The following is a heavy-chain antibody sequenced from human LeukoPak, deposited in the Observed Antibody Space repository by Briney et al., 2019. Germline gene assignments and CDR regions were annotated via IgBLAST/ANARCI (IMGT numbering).Heavy chain of an antibody. CDR2: VYYSGNT. Sequence: SETLSLTCTVSRGSISGYYWSWIRQPPGKGLEWIGYVYYSGNTKYNPSLKSRVTISVDTSKNQFSLKLSSVTAADTAVYYCARGRSSMVRGYYYYYMDVWGKGTTVTISS. CDR1: RGSISGYY. J-gene: IGHJ6*03. D-gene: IGHD3-10*01. CDR3: ARGRSSMVRGYYYYYMDV. V-gene: IGHV4-59*01.